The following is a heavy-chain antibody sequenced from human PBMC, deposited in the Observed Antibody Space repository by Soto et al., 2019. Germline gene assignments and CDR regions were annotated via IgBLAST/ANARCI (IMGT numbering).Heavy chain of an antibody. Sequence: QVQLVQSGAEVKKPGASVKVSCKASGHTFTNYDINWVRQATGQGLEWIGWMNPNSGNTGYAQKFQGGLTLTSNTSISTADMEQSSLRSEDTAVYYCATHSKVYCSGGSCYPNWYDPWGQGTLITVSS. CDR2: MNPNSGNT. V-gene: IGHV1-8*01. J-gene: IGHJ5*02. CDR1: GHTFTNYD. CDR3: ATHSKVYCSGGSCYPNWYDP. D-gene: IGHD2-15*01.